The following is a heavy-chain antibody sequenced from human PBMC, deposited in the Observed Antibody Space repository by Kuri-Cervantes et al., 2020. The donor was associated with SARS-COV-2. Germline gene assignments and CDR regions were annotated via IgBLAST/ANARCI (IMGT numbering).Heavy chain of an antibody. Sequence: GGSLRLSCAAAGFTFSSYSMNGGRQAPGKGLEGVSYISSSSSTIYYADSVNGRFTTSRDNAKNLLYLQMNSLRAEDTAVYYCASLGSFDIWGQGTMVTVSS. CDR3: ASLGSFDI. J-gene: IGHJ3*02. CDR2: ISSSSSTI. CDR1: GFTFSSYS. V-gene: IGHV3-48*01.